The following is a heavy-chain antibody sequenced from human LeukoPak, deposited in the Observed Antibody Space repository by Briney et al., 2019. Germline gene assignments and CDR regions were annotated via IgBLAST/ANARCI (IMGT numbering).Heavy chain of an antibody. D-gene: IGHD2-2*01. J-gene: IGHJ4*02. Sequence: GGSLRLSCAASGFTFSSYWMSWVRQAPGKGLEWVANIKQDGSEKYYVDSVKGRFTISRDNAKNSLYLQMNSLRAEDTAEYYCARERRRAGYCSSTSCYVDYWGQGTLVTVSS. CDR1: GFTFSSYW. CDR2: IKQDGSEK. CDR3: ARERRRAGYCSSTSCYVDY. V-gene: IGHV3-7*01.